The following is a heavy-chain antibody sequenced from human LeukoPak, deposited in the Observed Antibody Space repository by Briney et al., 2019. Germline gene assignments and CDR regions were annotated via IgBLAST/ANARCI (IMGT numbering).Heavy chain of an antibody. CDR3: AREDDFKFDP. D-gene: IGHD3-3*01. CDR2: IVPIFGTA. Sequence: SVKVSCKASGGTFSSYAISWVRQAPGQGLEWMGGIVPIFGTANYAQKFQGRVTITADESTSTAYMELSSLRSEDTAVYYCAREDDFKFDPWGQGTLVTVSS. CDR1: GGTFSSYA. V-gene: IGHV1-69*13. J-gene: IGHJ5*02.